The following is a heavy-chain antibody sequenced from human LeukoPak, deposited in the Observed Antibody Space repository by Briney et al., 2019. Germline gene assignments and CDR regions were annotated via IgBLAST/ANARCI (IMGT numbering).Heavy chain of an antibody. Sequence: ASVKVSCKASGYTFTSYYMHWVRQAPGQGLEWMGWINPNSGGTNYAQKFQGRVTMTRDTSISTAYMELSRLRSDDTAVYYCARVGSYENPFDYWGQGTLVTVSS. CDR1: GYTFTSYY. J-gene: IGHJ4*02. D-gene: IGHD1-26*01. CDR2: INPNSGGT. V-gene: IGHV1-2*02. CDR3: ARVGSYENPFDY.